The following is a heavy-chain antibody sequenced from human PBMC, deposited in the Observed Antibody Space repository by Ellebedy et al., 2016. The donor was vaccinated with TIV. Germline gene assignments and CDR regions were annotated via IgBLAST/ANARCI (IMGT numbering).Heavy chain of an antibody. CDR3: ARGGWGPHDAFDI. CDR1: GFTFSDYY. D-gene: IGHD2-21*02. J-gene: IGHJ3*02. Sequence: GSLRLSCAASGFTFSDYYMSWIRQPPGKGLEWIGYIYYSGSTNYNPSLKSRVTISVDTSKNQFSLKLSSVTAADTAVYYCARGGWGPHDAFDIWGQGTMVTVSS. CDR2: IYYSGST. V-gene: IGHV4-59*01.